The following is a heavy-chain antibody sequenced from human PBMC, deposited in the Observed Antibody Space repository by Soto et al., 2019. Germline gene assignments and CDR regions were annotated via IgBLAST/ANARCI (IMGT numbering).Heavy chain of an antibody. Sequence: GGSLRLSCAAPGFTFSSYAMSWVRQAPGKGLEWVSAISGSGGSTYYADSVKGRFTISRDNSKNTLYLQMNSLRAEDTAVYYCAKVTMVRGVIYYYYGMDVWGQGTTVTVSS. CDR2: ISGSGGST. CDR1: GFTFSSYA. V-gene: IGHV3-23*01. CDR3: AKVTMVRGVIYYYYGMDV. J-gene: IGHJ6*02. D-gene: IGHD3-10*01.